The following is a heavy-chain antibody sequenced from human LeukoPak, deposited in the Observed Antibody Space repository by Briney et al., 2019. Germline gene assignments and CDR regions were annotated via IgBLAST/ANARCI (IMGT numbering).Heavy chain of an antibody. Sequence: GGSLRLSCAASGFTFSSYAMSWLRQAPGKGLEWVSAISGSGGSTYYADSVKGRFTISRDNSKNTLYLQMNSLRAEDTAVYYCAANQGVTEYCSSTSCYTIDYSGQGTLVTVSS. CDR2: ISGSGGST. V-gene: IGHV3-23*01. CDR3: AANQGVTEYCSSTSCYTIDY. J-gene: IGHJ4*02. D-gene: IGHD2-2*02. CDR1: GFTFSSYA.